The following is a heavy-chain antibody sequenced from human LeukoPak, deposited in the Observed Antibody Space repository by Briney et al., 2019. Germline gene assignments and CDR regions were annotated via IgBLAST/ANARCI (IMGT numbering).Heavy chain of an antibody. J-gene: IGHJ4*02. Sequence: PSETLSLTCTVSGGSISSYYWGWIRQPPGKGLEWIGSIYYSGSTYYNPSLKSRVTISVDTSKNQFSLKLSSVTAADTAVYYCARLSENYDYVWGIEKHFDYWGQGTLVTVSS. CDR3: ARLSENYDYVWGIEKHFDY. V-gene: IGHV4-39*01. CDR1: GGSISSYY. D-gene: IGHD3-16*01. CDR2: IYYSGST.